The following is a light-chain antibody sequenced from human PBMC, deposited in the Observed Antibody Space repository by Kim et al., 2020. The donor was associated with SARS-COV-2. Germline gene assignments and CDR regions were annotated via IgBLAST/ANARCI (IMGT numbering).Light chain of an antibody. CDR1: QSILYSSNNKNY. V-gene: IGKV4-1*01. CDR3: QQYYSSPFT. J-gene: IGKJ3*01. CDR2: WAS. Sequence: DIVMTQSPDSLAVSLGERATINCKSSQSILYSSNNKNYLAWYQQKPGQPPKLLIYWASTRESGVPDRFSGSGSGTDFTLTINSLQAEDVGVYYCQQYYSSPFTFGPGTKVDIK.